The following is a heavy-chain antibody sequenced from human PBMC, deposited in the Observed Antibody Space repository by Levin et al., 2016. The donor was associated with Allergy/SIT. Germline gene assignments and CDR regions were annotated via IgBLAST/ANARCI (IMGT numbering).Heavy chain of an antibody. D-gene: IGHD4-17*01. CDR2: IYYSGST. J-gene: IGHJ6*01. V-gene: IGHV4-31*03. Sequence: SETLSLTCTVSRGSISSGGYYWSWIRQHPGKGLEWIGYIYYSGSTYYNPSLKSRVTISVDTSKNQFSLKLSSVTAADTAVYYCARDRTVTTGYYYYGSGRLGAKGPRSPSPQ. CDR3: ARDRTVTTGYYYYGSGR. CDR1: RGSISSGGYY.